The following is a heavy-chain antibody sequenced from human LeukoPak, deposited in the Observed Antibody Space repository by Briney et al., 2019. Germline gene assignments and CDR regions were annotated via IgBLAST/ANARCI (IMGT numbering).Heavy chain of an antibody. D-gene: IGHD3-22*01. CDR2: IYYSGTT. CDR3: ARWYYDSSGYYYVFDY. J-gene: IGHJ4*02. Sequence: SETLSLTCTVSGGSISSYYWSWIRQPPGKGLEWIGYIYYSGTTNYNPSLKSRVTISVDTSKNQFSLKLSSVTAADTAVYYCARWYYDSSGYYYVFDYWGQGTLVTVSS. CDR1: GGSISSYY. V-gene: IGHV4-59*01.